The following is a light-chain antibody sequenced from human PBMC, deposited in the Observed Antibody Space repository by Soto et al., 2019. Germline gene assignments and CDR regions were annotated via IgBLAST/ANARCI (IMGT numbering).Light chain of an antibody. V-gene: IGKV3-20*01. CDR3: QQYNDWPPIT. Sequence: ETVLTPSSRTLSLSPGEKANLSCRAIQTVNSSYLAWYQRKPGQAPRLLIYHASSRATGIPDRFSGSGSWADFTLTISSLQSEDFAVYYCQQYNDWPPITFGQGTRLEIK. J-gene: IGKJ5*01. CDR2: HAS. CDR1: QTVNSSY.